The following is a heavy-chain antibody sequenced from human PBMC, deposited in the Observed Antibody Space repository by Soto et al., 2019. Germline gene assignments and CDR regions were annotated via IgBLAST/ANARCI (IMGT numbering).Heavy chain of an antibody. J-gene: IGHJ4*02. CDR1: GYSISSTNW. D-gene: IGHD3-3*01. CDR3: ARINAYGARFLAD. Sequence: PPETMSLTCAVSGYSISSTNWWGWIRQPPGKGLEWIGYIYYSESAYYNPSLNSRVTLSVDTSKNQFSLKLRSVTAVDTSVYYCARINAYGARFLADWGQGIPVTVSS. CDR2: IYYSESA. V-gene: IGHV4-28*01.